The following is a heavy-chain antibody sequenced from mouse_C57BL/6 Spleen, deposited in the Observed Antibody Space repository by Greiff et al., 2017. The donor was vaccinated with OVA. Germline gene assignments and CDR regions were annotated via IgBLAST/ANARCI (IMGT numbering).Heavy chain of an antibody. CDR2: INPNNGGP. D-gene: IGHD3-2*02. V-gene: IGHV1-22*01. J-gene: IGHJ4*01. Sequence: EVQLQQSGPELVKPGASVKMSCKASGSTFPDYHMHWVKQSLRKGLEWIGYINPNNGGPSYNQKFKGKATLTVNESSSTAYMELRILTSEDSAVYYCARLDSSGYVDYAMDYWGQGTSVTVSS. CDR1: GSTFPDYH. CDR3: ARLDSSGYVDYAMDY.